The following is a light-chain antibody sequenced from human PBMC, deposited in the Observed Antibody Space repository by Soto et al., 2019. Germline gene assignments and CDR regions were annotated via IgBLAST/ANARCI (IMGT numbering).Light chain of an antibody. V-gene: IGKV1-39*01. J-gene: IGKJ1*01. CDR3: QQYHLYWT. Sequence: DIQMTQSPSSLSASVGDRVTITCRASQSISSYLNWYQQKPGKAPKLLIYAASSLQSGVPSRFSGSGSGAEFTLTIDNLQPEDFATYYCQQYHLYWTFGPGTKVDIK. CDR2: AAS. CDR1: QSISSY.